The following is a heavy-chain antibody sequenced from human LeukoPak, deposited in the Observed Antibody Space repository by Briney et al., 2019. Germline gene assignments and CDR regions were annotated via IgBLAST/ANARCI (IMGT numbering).Heavy chain of an antibody. CDR1: GGSISSGGYY. Sequence: PSQTLSLTCTVSGGSISSGGYYWSWIRQHPGKGLEWIGYIYYSGSTYYNPSLKSRVTISVDTSKNQFSLKLSSVTAADTAVYYGARVKGYYYDSSGYYYVDYWGQGTLVTVSS. CDR3: ARVKGYYYDSSGYYYVDY. D-gene: IGHD3-22*01. CDR2: IYYSGST. V-gene: IGHV4-31*03. J-gene: IGHJ4*02.